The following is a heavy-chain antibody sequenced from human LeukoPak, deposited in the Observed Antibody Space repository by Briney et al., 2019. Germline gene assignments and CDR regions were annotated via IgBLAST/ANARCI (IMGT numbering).Heavy chain of an antibody. D-gene: IGHD4-23*01. CDR3: AHHYRGNYGSMGLDY. V-gene: IGHV2-5*02. Sequence: ESGPTLVNPTGTLTLTCTFSGFSLSTSAVSVAWVRQPPGKALEWLALIYWDDDTRYSPSLKSRLSITKDTSKNQVFLTMTNMDPVDTATYYCAHHYRGNYGSMGLDYWGPGTLVTVSS. CDR2: IYWDDDT. CDR1: GFSLSTSAVS. J-gene: IGHJ4*02.